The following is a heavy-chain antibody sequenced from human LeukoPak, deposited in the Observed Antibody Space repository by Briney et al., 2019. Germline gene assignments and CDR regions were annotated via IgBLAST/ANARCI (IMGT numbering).Heavy chain of an antibody. CDR2: ISYDGSNK. V-gene: IGHV3-30*18. Sequence: GGSLRLSCAASGFTFSSYGMHWVRQAPGKGLEWVAVISYDGSNKYYADSVKGRFTISRDNSKNTLYLQMNSLRAEDTAVYYCAKAGFDPWGQGTLVTVSS. CDR1: GFTFSSYG. CDR3: AKAGFDP. J-gene: IGHJ5*02.